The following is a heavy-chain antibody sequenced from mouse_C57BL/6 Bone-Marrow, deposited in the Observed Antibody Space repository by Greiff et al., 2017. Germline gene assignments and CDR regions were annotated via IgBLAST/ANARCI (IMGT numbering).Heavy chain of an antibody. V-gene: IGHV1-26*01. Sequence: EVQLQQSGPELVKPGASVKISCKASGYTFTDYYMNWVKPSHGKSLEWIGDINPNNGGTSSNQKFKGKATLTVDKSSSTAYMALRSLTSEDSAVYYCAKEGIYYYGSSYGYFDVWGTGTTVTVSS. CDR3: AKEGIYYYGSSYGYFDV. CDR1: GYTFTDYY. CDR2: INPNNGGT. D-gene: IGHD1-1*01. J-gene: IGHJ1*03.